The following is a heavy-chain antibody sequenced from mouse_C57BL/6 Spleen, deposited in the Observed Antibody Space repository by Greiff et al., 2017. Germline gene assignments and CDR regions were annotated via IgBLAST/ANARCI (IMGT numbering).Heavy chain of an antibody. Sequence: VQLQQPGAELVRPGSSVKLSCKASGYTFTSYWMHWVKQRPIQGLEWIGNIDPSDSETHYNQKFKDKATLTVDKSSSTAYMQLSSLTSEDSAVYYCARTPYGSRHVDDWGQGTTLTVSS. CDR3: ARTPYGSRHVDD. J-gene: IGHJ2*01. CDR1: GYTFTSYW. CDR2: IDPSDSET. D-gene: IGHD1-1*01. V-gene: IGHV1-52*01.